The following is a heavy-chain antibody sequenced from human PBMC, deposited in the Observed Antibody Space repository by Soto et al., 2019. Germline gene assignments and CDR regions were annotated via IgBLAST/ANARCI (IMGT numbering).Heavy chain of an antibody. CDR1: GFTFSSYA. CDR3: AKDPHYYGSSGSDY. J-gene: IGHJ4*02. V-gene: IGHV3-23*01. CDR2: ISGSGGST. Sequence: GGSLRLSCAASGFTFSSYAMSWVRQAPGKGLEWVSAISGSGGSTYYADSVKGRFTISRDNSKNTLYLQMNSLRAEDTAVYYCAKDPHYYGSSGSDYWGQGTLVTVSS. D-gene: IGHD3-22*01.